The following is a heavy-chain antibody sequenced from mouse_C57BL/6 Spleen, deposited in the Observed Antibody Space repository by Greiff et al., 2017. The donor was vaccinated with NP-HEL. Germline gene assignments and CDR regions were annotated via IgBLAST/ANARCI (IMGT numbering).Heavy chain of an antibody. CDR2: IYPGSGNT. CDR1: GYTFTGYY. CDR3: VGAMDD. J-gene: IGHJ4*01. V-gene: IGHV1-76*01. Sequence: VQLQQSGAELVRPGASVKLSCKASGYTFTGYYINWVKQRPGQGLEWIARIYPGSGNTYYNEKFKGKATLTADKSSSTAYMQLSSLTSEDSAVYFYVGAMDDRGKGTSVTVAS.